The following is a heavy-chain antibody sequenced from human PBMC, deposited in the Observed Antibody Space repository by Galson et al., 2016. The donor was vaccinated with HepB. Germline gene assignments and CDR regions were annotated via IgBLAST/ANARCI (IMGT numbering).Heavy chain of an antibody. CDR2: VFYDGGKK. J-gene: IGHJ3*01. Sequence: SLRLSCAASGFSFSNNVMHWVRQATGKGLEWVAIVFYDGGKKYYADSVKGRFTISRDNFENAGYLEMNNLRAEDTGVYYCARGGGRPTGDAFDVRGLGTMVTVSS. V-gene: IGHV3-33*01. D-gene: IGHD2-15*01. CDR3: ARGGGRPTGDAFDV. CDR1: GFSFSNNV.